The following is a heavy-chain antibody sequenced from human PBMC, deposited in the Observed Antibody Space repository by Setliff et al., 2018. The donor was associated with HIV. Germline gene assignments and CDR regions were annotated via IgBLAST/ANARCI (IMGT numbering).Heavy chain of an antibody. D-gene: IGHD3-3*01. CDR3: ARGSRQLTIFGVVFKTNYYFMDV. J-gene: IGHJ6*03. Sequence: PSETLSLTCAVYGGSFSGYSWNWIRQSPGKGLEWIGEIDFSGGTSCNPSLKSRVTISVDTSKNQFSLTLNSVTAADTAVYYCARGSRQLTIFGVVFKTNYYFMDVWGKGTAVTVSS. CDR1: GGSFSGYS. V-gene: IGHV4-34*01. CDR2: IDFSGGT.